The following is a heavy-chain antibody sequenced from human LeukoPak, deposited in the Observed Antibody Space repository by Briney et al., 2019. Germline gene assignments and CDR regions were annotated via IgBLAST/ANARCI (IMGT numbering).Heavy chain of an antibody. CDR1: GGSISSSNW. D-gene: IGHD6-6*01. CDR3: ARIPYASSSGGVY. CDR2: IYYSGST. J-gene: IGHJ4*02. Sequence: TSETLSLTCAVSGGSISSSNWWCWVRQPPGKGLEWIGEIYYSGSTNYNPSLKSRVTISLDKSNNQFSLKLSSVTAADTAVYYCARIPYASSSGGVYWGQGTLVTVSS. V-gene: IGHV4-4*02.